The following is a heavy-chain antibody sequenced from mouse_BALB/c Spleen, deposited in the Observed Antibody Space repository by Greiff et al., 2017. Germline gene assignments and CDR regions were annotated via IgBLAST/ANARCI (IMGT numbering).Heavy chain of an antibody. CDR3: AIGNFFDY. J-gene: IGHJ2*01. CDR1: GYTFTSYW. D-gene: IGHD2-1*01. Sequence: VQLQESGAELARPGASVKLSCKASGYTFTSYWMQWVKQRPGQGLEWIGAIYPGDGDTRYTQKFKGKATLTADKSSSTAYMQLSSLASEDSAVYYCAIGNFFDYWGQGTTLTVSS. V-gene: IGHV1-87*01. CDR2: IYPGDGDT.